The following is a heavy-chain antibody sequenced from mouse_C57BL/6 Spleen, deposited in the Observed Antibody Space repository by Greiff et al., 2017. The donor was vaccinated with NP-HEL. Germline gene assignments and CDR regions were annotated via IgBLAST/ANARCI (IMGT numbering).Heavy chain of an antibody. CDR2: IFPGSGST. CDR1: GYTFTDYY. J-gene: IGHJ1*03. Sequence: QVQLQQSGPELVKPGASVKISCKASGYTFTDYYINWVKQRPGQGLEWIGWIFPGSGSTYYNEKFKGKATLTVDKSSSTAYMLLSSLTSEDSAVYFCARWGYGSSSSRGYFDVWGTGTTVTVSS. D-gene: IGHD1-1*01. V-gene: IGHV1-75*01. CDR3: ARWGYGSSSSRGYFDV.